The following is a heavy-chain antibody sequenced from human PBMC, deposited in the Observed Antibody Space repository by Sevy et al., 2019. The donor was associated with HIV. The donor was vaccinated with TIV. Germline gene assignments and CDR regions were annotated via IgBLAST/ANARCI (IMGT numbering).Heavy chain of an antibody. D-gene: IGHD2-2*01. CDR2: FDPEDGET. CDR3: ATDLCSSTSCYGYFDY. J-gene: IGHJ4*02. CDR1: GYTLTELS. Sequence: ASVKVSCKVSGYTLTELSMHWVRQAPGKGLEWMGGFDPEDGETIYAQKFQGRVTMTGDTSTDTAYMELSSLSSEDTAVYYCATDLCSSTSCYGYFDYWGQGTLVTVSS. V-gene: IGHV1-24*01.